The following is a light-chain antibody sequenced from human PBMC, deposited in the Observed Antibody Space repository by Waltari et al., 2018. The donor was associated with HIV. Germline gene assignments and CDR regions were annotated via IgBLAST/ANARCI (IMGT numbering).Light chain of an antibody. CDR3: LQDYNYPLT. CDR1: QGIRTD. CDR2: TAS. Sequence: AIQMTQSPSSLSASVGASVTISCRASQGIRTDLGWYQQKPGKAPKLLIYTASSLQSGVPSRFSGSGSGTDFTLTISSLEPEDFATYYCLQDYNYPLTFGQGTKVEIK. V-gene: IGKV1-6*01. J-gene: IGKJ1*01.